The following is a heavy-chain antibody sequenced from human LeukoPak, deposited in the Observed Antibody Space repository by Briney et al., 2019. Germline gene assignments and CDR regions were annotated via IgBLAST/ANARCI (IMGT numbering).Heavy chain of an antibody. D-gene: IGHD4-17*01. CDR3: ARDRTTVTIFDY. Sequence: ASVKVSCKASGFTFTAYHMHWVRQAPGQGLEWLACINPNSGVTNYAQNLQGRATMTTDTSINTVYMELNRLRSDDTAVYFCARDRTTVTIFDYWGQGTLVTVSS. J-gene: IGHJ4*02. CDR2: INPNSGVT. V-gene: IGHV1-2*02. CDR1: GFTFTAYH.